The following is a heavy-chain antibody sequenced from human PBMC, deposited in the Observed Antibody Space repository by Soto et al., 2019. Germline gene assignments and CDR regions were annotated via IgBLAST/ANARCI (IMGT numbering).Heavy chain of an antibody. CDR2: ITVDGGST. V-gene: IGHV3-23*01. J-gene: IGHJ3*02. Sequence: GESLKISGAASGFTFNTFALTWVRQAPGKGLEWVSSITVDGGSTYYVDSVKGRFTVSRDNSKNTLYLQMDSLTAEDTAVYYCAKVVYERSANEALDIWGQGTMVTVSS. CDR1: GFTFNTFA. D-gene: IGHD3-22*01. CDR3: AKVVYERSANEALDI.